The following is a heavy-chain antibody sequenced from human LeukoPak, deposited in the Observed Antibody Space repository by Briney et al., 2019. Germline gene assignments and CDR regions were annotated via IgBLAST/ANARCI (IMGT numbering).Heavy chain of an antibody. V-gene: IGHV4-39*07. CDR2: IYYGGST. CDR3: ARVVQSTDSSGFYLPEYFQH. D-gene: IGHD3-22*01. J-gene: IGHJ1*01. CDR1: GGSINSSSYY. Sequence: SETLSLTCAVSGGSINSSSYYWGWIRQPPGKGLEWIGSIYYGGSTYYNPSLKSRVTISIDTSKNQFSLKLRSVTAADTAVYYCARVVQSTDSSGFYLPEYFQHWGQGTLVTVSS.